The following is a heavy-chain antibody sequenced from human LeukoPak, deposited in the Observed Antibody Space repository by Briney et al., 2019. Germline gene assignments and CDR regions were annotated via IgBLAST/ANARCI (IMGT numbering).Heavy chain of an antibody. Sequence: GSLRLSCAASGFTFSDYALGWVRQPPGKGLEWIGSIHYSGSTYNNPSLNSRVTISVDMSKNQLSLKLSSVTAADTAVYHCASERKELPAFFDYWGQGTLVTVSS. CDR3: ASERKELPAFFDY. J-gene: IGHJ4*02. CDR1: GFTFSDYA. D-gene: IGHD1-7*01. V-gene: IGHV4-38-2*01. CDR2: IHYSGST.